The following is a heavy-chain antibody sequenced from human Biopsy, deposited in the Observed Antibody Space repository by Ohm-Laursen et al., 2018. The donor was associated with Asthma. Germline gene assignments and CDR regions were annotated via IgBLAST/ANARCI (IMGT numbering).Heavy chain of an antibody. V-gene: IGHV1-2*06. CDR2: INPNSGGT. Sequence: SSVKVSCKASGYTFIGCHIHWMRQAPGQGLEWVGRINPNSGGTNYAQKFQGRVTMTRDTSISTAYMEVSRLRSDDTAVYYCARGQKSAGDRWFDPWGQGTLVTVSS. CDR1: GYTFIGCH. J-gene: IGHJ5*02. CDR3: ARGQKSAGDRWFDP. D-gene: IGHD6-13*01.